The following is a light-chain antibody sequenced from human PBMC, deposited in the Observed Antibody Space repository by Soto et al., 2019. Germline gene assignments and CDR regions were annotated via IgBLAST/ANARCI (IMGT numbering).Light chain of an antibody. Sequence: EIVLTQSPGTLSLSPGERATLSCRASQSVSTYLAWYQRRPGQAPRLLIYDASNRAIGIPTRFSGSGSGTDFTLTISSLEPEDFAVYYCQQRNDWWTFGQVTKVEVK. CDR1: QSVSTY. CDR2: DAS. V-gene: IGKV3-11*01. CDR3: QQRNDWWT. J-gene: IGKJ1*01.